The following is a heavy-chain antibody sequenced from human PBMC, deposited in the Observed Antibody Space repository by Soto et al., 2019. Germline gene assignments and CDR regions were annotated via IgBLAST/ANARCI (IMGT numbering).Heavy chain of an antibody. CDR2: INAGNGNT. Sequence: ASVKVSCKASGYTFTSYAMHWVRQAPGQRLEWMGWINAGNGNTKYSQKFQGRVTITRDTSASTAYMELSSLRSEDTAVYYCARGPRSGYSPNNWFDPWGQETLFTVSS. V-gene: IGHV1-3*01. CDR1: GYTFTSYA. J-gene: IGHJ5*02. CDR3: ARGPRSGYSPNNWFDP. D-gene: IGHD3-3*01.